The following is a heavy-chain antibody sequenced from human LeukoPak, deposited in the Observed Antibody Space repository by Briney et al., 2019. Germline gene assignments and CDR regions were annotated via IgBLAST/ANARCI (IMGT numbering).Heavy chain of an antibody. CDR1: GGSFSGYY. CDR2: INHSGST. J-gene: IGHJ4*02. D-gene: IGHD6-13*01. V-gene: IGHV4-34*01. Sequence: SETLSLTRAVYGGSFSGYYWSWIRQPPGKGLEWIGEINHSGSTNYNPSLKSRVTISVDTSKNQFSLKLSSVTAADTAVYYCARRKRQLAFDYWGQGTLVTVSS. CDR3: ARRKRQLAFDY.